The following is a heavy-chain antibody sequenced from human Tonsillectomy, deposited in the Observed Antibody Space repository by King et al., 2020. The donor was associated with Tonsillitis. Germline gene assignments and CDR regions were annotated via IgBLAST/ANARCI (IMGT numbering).Heavy chain of an antibody. V-gene: IGHV4-59*01. D-gene: IGHD6-19*01. CDR1: GDSISSDY. CDR3: ARGAGWYGS. J-gene: IGHJ5*02. Sequence: VQLQESGPGLVKPSETLSLTCTVSGDSISSDYWSWLRQPPGKGLEWIGYISHTGRTNYNPSLKSRVTISEDTYKNQFSLKLSSVTAADTAVYFCARGAGWYGSWGQGMLVTVSA. CDR2: ISHTGRT.